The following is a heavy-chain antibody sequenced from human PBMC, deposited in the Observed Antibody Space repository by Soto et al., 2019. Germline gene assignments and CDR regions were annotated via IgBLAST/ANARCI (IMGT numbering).Heavy chain of an antibody. CDR2: IYYSGST. CDR3: GRLLLRSWQPYYYYGMDV. CDR1: GGSISSYY. D-gene: IGHD6-13*01. V-gene: IGHV4-59*08. Sequence: SETLSLTCTVSGGSISSYYWSWIRQPPGKGLEWIGYIYYSGSTNYNPSLKSRVTISVDTSKNQFSLKLSSVTAADTAVYYCGRLLLRSWQPYYYYGMDVWGQGTTVTVSS. J-gene: IGHJ6*02.